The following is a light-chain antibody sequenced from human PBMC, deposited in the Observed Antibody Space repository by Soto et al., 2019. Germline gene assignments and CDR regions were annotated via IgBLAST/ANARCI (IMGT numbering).Light chain of an antibody. J-gene: IGLJ1*01. V-gene: IGLV2-14*02. Sequence: QSVLTQPPSVSAAPGQKVTISCSGNNSNIGNNFVSWFQQLPGTAPKLMISEVNNRPSGVSNRFSGSKSGNTTYLTISGLQVADEAEYFCFSFTTTSTHVFGTGTKVTVL. CDR3: FSFTTTSTHV. CDR2: EVN. CDR1: NSNIGNNF.